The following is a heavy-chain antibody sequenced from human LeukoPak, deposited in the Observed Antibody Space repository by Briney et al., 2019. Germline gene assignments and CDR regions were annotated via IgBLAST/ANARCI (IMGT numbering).Heavy chain of an antibody. CDR1: GFTVNSNY. CDR3: ARTMEVGATLDP. V-gene: IGHV3-53*01. D-gene: IGHD1-26*01. Sequence: PGGSLRLSCAASGFTVNSNYMSWVRQAPGKGLEWVSDIHSGGSTYYADSVKGRFTISRDNSKNTLYLQMNSLRAEDTAVYYCARTMEVGATLDPWGQGTLVTVSP. J-gene: IGHJ5*02. CDR2: IHSGGST.